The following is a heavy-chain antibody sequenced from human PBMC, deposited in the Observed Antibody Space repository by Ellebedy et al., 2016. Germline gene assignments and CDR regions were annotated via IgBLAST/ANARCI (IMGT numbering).Heavy chain of an antibody. CDR2: ISGGGDTT. Sequence: GGSLRLSXVASGFTFGNFFMSWVHQAPGGGLEWISTISGGGDTTVSADSVKGRFTISRDNFRNTLYLQMNSLRAEDTAVYYCYYGHYSGSWGQGTLVTVSS. D-gene: IGHD4-17*01. J-gene: IGHJ4*02. CDR3: YYGHYSGS. V-gene: IGHV3-23*01. CDR1: GFTFGNFF.